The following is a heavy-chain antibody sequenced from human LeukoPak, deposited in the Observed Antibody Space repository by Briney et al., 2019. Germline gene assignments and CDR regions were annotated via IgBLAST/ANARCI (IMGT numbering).Heavy chain of an antibody. D-gene: IGHD1-26*01. J-gene: IGHJ6*03. CDR3: AAGVGPTHPHYYYSYMDV. CDR1: GYTLSELS. CDR2: FDREEGKT. V-gene: IGHV1-24*01. Sequence: ASVKVSCKVSGYTLSELSMHWVRQAPGKGLEWMGSFDREEGKTIDAQKFQGRVTMTEDTSTDTAYMELSSLRSEDTAVYYCAAGVGPTHPHYYYSYMDVWGKGTTVTASS.